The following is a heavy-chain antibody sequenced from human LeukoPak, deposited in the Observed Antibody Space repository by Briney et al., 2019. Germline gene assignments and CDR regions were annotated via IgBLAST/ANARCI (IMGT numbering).Heavy chain of an antibody. V-gene: IGHV4-34*01. Sequence: SETLSLTRAVYGGSFSGYYWSWIRQPPGKGLEWIGEINHSGSTNHNPSLKSRVTISVDTSKNQFSLKLSSVTAADTAVYYCTSQTVARWFDPWGQGTLVTVSS. J-gene: IGHJ5*02. CDR1: GGSFSGYY. CDR3: TSQTVARWFDP. D-gene: IGHD1-14*01. CDR2: INHSGST.